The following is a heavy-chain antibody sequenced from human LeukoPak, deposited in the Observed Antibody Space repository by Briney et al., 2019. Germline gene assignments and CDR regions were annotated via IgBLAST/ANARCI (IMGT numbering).Heavy chain of an antibody. CDR3: GRVAEGKGEMATTPFDL. J-gene: IGHJ4*02. Sequence: GGSLRLSCSAPRFSVISKYMRSVRQAPGKGLEWVSVLQSVGNTFYADSVKGRFSISRDRSKNTVYLQMDSLRAEDTDVYYRGRVAEGKGEMATTPFDLWGQGTLVIVSS. CDR1: RFSVISKY. CDR2: LQSVGNT. V-gene: IGHV3-53*01. D-gene: IGHD5-24*01.